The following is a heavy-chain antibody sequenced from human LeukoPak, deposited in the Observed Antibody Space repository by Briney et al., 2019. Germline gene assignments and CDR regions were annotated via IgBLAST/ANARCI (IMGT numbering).Heavy chain of an antibody. CDR3: ARDGPELGYAFDI. CDR1: GFTFSSYS. V-gene: IGHV3-21*01. D-gene: IGHD1-26*01. J-gene: IGHJ3*02. Sequence: GGSLRLSCAASGFTFSSYSMNWVRQAPGKGLEWVSSISSSSSYIYYADSVKGRFTISRDNAKNSLYLQMNSLRAEDTAVYYCARDGPELGYAFDIWGQGTMVTVSS. CDR2: ISSSSSYI.